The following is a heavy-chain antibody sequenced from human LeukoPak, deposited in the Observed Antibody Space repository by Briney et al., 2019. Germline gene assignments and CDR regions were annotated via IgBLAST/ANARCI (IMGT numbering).Heavy chain of an antibody. CDR2: IGGDGGNT. Sequence: GGSLRFSGAASGFTFDDYAMHGVRQAPGKGLEWVSLIGGDGGNTHYADSVKGRVTISRDNRKNSLYLQMNSLRTEDTALYYCAKAVLGDDAFDIWGRGTMVTVSS. CDR3: AKAVLGDDAFDI. CDR1: GFTFDDYA. J-gene: IGHJ3*02. D-gene: IGHD3-16*01. V-gene: IGHV3-43*02.